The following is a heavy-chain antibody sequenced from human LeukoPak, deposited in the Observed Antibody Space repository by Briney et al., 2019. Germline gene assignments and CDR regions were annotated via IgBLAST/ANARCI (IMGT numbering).Heavy chain of an antibody. CDR1: GYTFSGYY. Sequence: ASVKVSCKASGYTFSGYYMHWVRQAPGQGLEWMGWINPNSGGTNCAQKFQGRVTMTRDTSISTAYMELSRLRSDDTAVYYCARAPYCSGGSCYSLDYWGQGTLVTVSS. J-gene: IGHJ4*02. CDR3: ARAPYCSGGSCYSLDY. V-gene: IGHV1-2*02. D-gene: IGHD2-15*01. CDR2: INPNSGGT.